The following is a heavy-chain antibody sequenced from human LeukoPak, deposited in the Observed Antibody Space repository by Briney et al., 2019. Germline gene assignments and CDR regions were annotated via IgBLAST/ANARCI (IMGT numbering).Heavy chain of an antibody. CDR3: ARVRDGYNDAYDI. D-gene: IGHD5-24*01. V-gene: IGHV1-46*01. J-gene: IGHJ3*02. CDR1: GYTFSNYN. Sequence: SVKVSCKASGYTFSNYNIHWLRQAPGQGLEWMGIVNPSGDSTNYAQNFQGRVTMTGDTSTSTVYMELSSLRSEDTAVYYCARVRDGYNDAYDIWGQGTMVTVTS. CDR2: VNPSGDST.